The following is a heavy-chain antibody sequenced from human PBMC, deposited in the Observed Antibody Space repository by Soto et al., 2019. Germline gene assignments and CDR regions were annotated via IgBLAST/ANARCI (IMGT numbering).Heavy chain of an antibody. J-gene: IGHJ4*02. CDR1: GFTFSNAW. V-gene: IGHV3-15*01. Sequence: PGGSLRLSCLGSGFTFSNAWINWVRQAPGKGLEWVGRIKSKPDGGTTDYAAPVKGRFTISRDDSKNSVYLQMNSLKTEDTALYYCVTGQYCDYWGQGTLVTVYS. CDR3: VTGQYCDY. CDR2: IKSKPDGGTT.